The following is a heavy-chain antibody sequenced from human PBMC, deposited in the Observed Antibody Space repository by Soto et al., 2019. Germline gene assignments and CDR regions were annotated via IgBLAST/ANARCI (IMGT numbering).Heavy chain of an antibody. D-gene: IGHD5-12*01. J-gene: IGHJ4*02. CDR2: ISYDGSNK. CDR3: AKDRYSGYDDGVDY. V-gene: IGHV3-30*18. Sequence: QVQLVESGGGVVQPGRSLRLSCAASGFTFSSYGMHWVRQAPGKGLEWVAVISYDGSNKYYADSVKGRFTISRDNSKHTLYLQMNSLRAEDTAVYYCAKDRYSGYDDGVDYWGQGTLVTVSS. CDR1: GFTFSSYG.